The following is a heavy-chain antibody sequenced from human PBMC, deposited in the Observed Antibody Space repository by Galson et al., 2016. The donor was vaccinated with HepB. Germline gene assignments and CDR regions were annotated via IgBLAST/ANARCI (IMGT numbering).Heavy chain of an antibody. Sequence: SLRLSCAASGFTFRSYDMSWVRQAPGKGLEWVSGINYSGSNTYYADSVKGRFTTSRDNSKNTLYLQMNSLRVEDSAVYYCAKGKRYSDSGSYYVDYWGQGTLVTVSS. CDR3: AKGKRYSDSGSYYVDY. J-gene: IGHJ4*02. V-gene: IGHV3-23*01. D-gene: IGHD3-10*01. CDR1: GFTFRSYD. CDR2: INYSGSNT.